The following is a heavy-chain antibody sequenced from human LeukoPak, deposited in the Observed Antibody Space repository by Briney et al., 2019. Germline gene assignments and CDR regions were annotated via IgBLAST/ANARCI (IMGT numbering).Heavy chain of an antibody. V-gene: IGHV4-34*01. J-gene: IGHJ4*02. CDR3: ARVYYYSSGYYYSWFDY. CDR1: GXTFSGYY. Sequence: SETLSLTCAVYGXTFSGYYWSWIRQPPGKGREWIGEINHSGSTNYNPSLKSRVTISVDTSKNQFSLKLSSVTAADTAVYYCARVYYYSSGYYYSWFDYWGQGTLVTVSS. D-gene: IGHD3-22*01. CDR2: INHSGST.